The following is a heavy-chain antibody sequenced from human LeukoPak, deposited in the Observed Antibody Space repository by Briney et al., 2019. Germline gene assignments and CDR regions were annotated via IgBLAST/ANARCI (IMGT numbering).Heavy chain of an antibody. CDR2: IRQDGSET. CDR3: ARERAESYYYYGMDV. Sequence: GGSLRLSCAASGFTFSSYWMSWVRQAPGRGLEWVANIRQDGSETYYMDSVNGRFIISRDNAKNSLYLQMNSLRAEDTAVYYCARERAESYYYYGMDVWGQGTTVIVSS. CDR1: GFTFSSYW. D-gene: IGHD6-19*01. J-gene: IGHJ6*02. V-gene: IGHV3-7*01.